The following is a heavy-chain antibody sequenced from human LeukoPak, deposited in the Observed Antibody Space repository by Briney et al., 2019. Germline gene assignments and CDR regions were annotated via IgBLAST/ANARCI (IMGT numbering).Heavy chain of an antibody. D-gene: IGHD3-10*01. Sequence: QTLSLTCAISGDSVSSNSGVWNWIRQSPSRGLEWVGRTYYRSKWYSDYAVSVKSRITINPDTSKNQFSLQLNSVTPEDTAVYYCTTRFLEYWGQGNLVTVSS. CDR2: TYYRSKWYS. CDR1: GDSVSSNSGV. J-gene: IGHJ4*02. V-gene: IGHV6-1*01. CDR3: TTRFLEY.